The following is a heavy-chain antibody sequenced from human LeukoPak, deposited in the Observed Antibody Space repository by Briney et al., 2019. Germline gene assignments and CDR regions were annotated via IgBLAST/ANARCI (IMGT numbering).Heavy chain of an antibody. Sequence: SETLSLTCTVSHGSINSYYWSWIRQSPGKGLEWIGYISYTADSNYNPSLKSRVTISTDTSKNQFSLKLSSVTATDTAVYYCATSSHSGSYRAHWGQGTLVTVSS. CDR3: ATSSHSGSYRAH. V-gene: IGHV4-59*08. D-gene: IGHD3-10*01. CDR1: HGSINSYY. CDR2: ISYTADS. J-gene: IGHJ4*02.